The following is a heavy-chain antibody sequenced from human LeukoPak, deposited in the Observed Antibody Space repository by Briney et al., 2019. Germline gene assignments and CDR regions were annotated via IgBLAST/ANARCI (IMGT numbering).Heavy chain of an antibody. CDR1: GFTFSSYS. V-gene: IGHV3-48*01. CDR3: ARPLWGIRFGESFFDY. J-gene: IGHJ4*02. D-gene: IGHD3-10*01. Sequence: GGSLRLSCAASGFTFSSYSMNWVRQAPGKGLEWVSYISSSSSTIYYADSVKGRFTISRDNSKNTLYLQMNSLRAEDTAVYYCARPLWGIRFGESFFDYWGQGTLVTVSS. CDR2: ISSSSSTI.